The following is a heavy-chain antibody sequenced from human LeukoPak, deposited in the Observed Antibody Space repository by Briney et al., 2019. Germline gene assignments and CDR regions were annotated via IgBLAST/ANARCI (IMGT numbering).Heavy chain of an antibody. CDR3: ASTMTTLNLFDS. CDR2: ISSSGSNI. J-gene: IGHJ5*01. Sequence: GGSLRLSCAASGFTFSTYAMNWVRQAPGRGLQWVSYISSSGSNIYYSDSVKGRFTISRDNAKNSLYLQMDSLRAEDTAVYHCASTMTTLNLFDSWGQGTLVTVSS. D-gene: IGHD4-11*01. V-gene: IGHV3-48*03. CDR1: GFTFSTYA.